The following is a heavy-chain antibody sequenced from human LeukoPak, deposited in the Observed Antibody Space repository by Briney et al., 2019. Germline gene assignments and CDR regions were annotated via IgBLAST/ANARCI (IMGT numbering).Heavy chain of an antibody. CDR3: ARVSRNYYDSSGYYYANWFDP. CDR2: INHSGST. J-gene: IGHJ5*02. CDR1: GGSFSGYY. D-gene: IGHD3-22*01. Sequence: SETLSLTCAVYGGSFSGYYWSWIRQPPGKGLEWIGEINHSGSTNYNPSLKSRVTISVDTSKNQSSLKLSSVTAADTAVYYCARVSRNYYDSSGYYYANWFDPWGQGTLVTVSS. V-gene: IGHV4-34*01.